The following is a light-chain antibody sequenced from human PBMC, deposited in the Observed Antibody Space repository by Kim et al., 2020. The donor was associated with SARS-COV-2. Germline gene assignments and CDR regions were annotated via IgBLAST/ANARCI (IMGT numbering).Light chain of an antibody. Sequence: EIVMTQSPATLSVSPGERATLSCRASHSVSSTLAWYQHKPGQAPRLLIYGTSTRATAVPARFSGSGSGTEFTLTISSLQSEDSAVYYCHQYNTWPPGTFGQGTKLEF. CDR3: HQYNTWPPGT. CDR2: GTS. V-gene: IGKV3-15*01. CDR1: HSVSST. J-gene: IGKJ2*01.